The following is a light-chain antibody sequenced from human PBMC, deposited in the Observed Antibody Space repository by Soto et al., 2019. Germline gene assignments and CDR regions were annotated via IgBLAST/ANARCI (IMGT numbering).Light chain of an antibody. CDR2: GAS. CDR3: QQYGSSSWT. V-gene: IGKV3-20*01. J-gene: IGKJ1*01. Sequence: EIVLTDSPGTLSLSLGKIATLSCRASQSISSSYLAWYQQRPGQAPRLLIYGASSRATGIPDRFSGSGSGTEFTLTISRLEPEDFAVHYCQQYGSSSWTFGQGTKVDI. CDR1: QSISSSY.